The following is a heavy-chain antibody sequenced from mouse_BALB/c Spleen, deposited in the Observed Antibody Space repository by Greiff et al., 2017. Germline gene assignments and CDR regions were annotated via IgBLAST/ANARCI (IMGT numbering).Heavy chain of an antibody. Sequence: EVMLVESGGGLVKPGGSLKLSCAASGFTFSDYYMYWVRQTPEKRLEWVATISDGGSYTYYPDSVKGRFTISRDNAKNNLYLQMSSLKSEDTAMYYCARAYGNYYPSYAMDYWGQGTSVTVSS. CDR1: GFTFSDYY. J-gene: IGHJ4*01. V-gene: IGHV5-4*02. D-gene: IGHD2-10*02. CDR2: ISDGGSYT. CDR3: ARAYGNYYPSYAMDY.